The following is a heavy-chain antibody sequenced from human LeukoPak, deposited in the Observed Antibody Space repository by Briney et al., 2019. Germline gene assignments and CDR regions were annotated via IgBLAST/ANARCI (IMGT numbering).Heavy chain of an antibody. J-gene: IGHJ6*03. D-gene: IGHD2-2*01. CDR1: GYPINAYY. CDR3: ARQYDSYFYYYLDL. V-gene: IGHV4-38-2*01. Sequence: SETLSLTCAVSGYPINAYYWVWLRQPPGKGLEWIGSLYHPDSTYYNPSLKSRVTMSVDTSRNQFSLKLSFVTAADTAVYYCARQYDSYFYYYLDLWGTGTTVTVSS. CDR2: LYHPDST.